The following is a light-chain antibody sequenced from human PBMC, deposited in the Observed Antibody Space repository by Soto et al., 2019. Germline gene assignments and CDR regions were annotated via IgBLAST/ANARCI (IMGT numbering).Light chain of an antibody. CDR2: GAS. Sequence: VVLTMSPGALSLSHGERATLSCRASQSVSSSYLAWYQQKPGQAPRLLIYGASSRATGIPDRFSGSGSGTDFTLTISRLEPEDFAVYYCQQYGSAPPITFGQGTRLEI. CDR3: QQYGSAPPIT. J-gene: IGKJ5*01. CDR1: QSVSSSY. V-gene: IGKV3-20*01.